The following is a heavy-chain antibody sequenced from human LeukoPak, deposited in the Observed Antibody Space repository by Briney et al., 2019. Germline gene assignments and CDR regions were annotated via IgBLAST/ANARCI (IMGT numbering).Heavy chain of an antibody. D-gene: IGHD4-23*01. CDR1: GDSISHYY. Sequence: SSETLSLTCTVSGDSISHYYWSWIRQPPGKGLEWIGYIFYSGSTNYNPSLKSRVIISVDTSRNQFSLKLNSLTAADTAVYYCARGSSAPRWFPFDYWGQGTLVTVSS. V-gene: IGHV4-59*01. CDR2: IFYSGST. CDR3: ARGSSAPRWFPFDY. J-gene: IGHJ4*02.